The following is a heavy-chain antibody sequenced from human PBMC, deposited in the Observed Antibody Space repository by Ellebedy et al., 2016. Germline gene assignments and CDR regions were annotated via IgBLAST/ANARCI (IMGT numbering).Heavy chain of an antibody. CDR2: IYHSGST. CDR1: GYSISSGYY. V-gene: IGHV4-38-2*02. D-gene: IGHD2-2*01. CDR3: ARDECSSTSCYAPGPIDY. Sequence: SETLSLXCTVSGYSISSGYYWGWIRQPPGKGLEWIGSIYHSGSTYYNPSLKSRVTISVDTSKNQFSLKLSSVTAADTAVYYCARDECSSTSCYAPGPIDYWGQGTLVTVSS. J-gene: IGHJ4*02.